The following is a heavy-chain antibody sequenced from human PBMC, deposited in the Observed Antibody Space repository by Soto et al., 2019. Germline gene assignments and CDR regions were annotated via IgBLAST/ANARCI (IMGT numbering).Heavy chain of an antibody. Sequence: PSETLSLTCTVSGGSISSYYWSWIRQPPGKGLEWIGYIYYSGSTNYNPSLKSRVTISVDTSKNQFSLKLSSVTAADTAVYYCARDRHLEVRGFYPWGQGTLVTVSS. CDR2: IYYSGST. V-gene: IGHV4-59*01. D-gene: IGHD1-1*01. CDR3: ARDRHLEVRGFYP. J-gene: IGHJ5*02. CDR1: GGSISSYY.